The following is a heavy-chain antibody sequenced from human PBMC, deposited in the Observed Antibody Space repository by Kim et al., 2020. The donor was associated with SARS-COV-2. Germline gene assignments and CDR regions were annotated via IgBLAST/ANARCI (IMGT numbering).Heavy chain of an antibody. V-gene: IGHV3-48*02. D-gene: IGHD3-22*01. Sequence: GGSLRLSCAASGFTFTSYSMNWVRQAPGKGLEWVSYISATSRAIYYADSVKGRFTISRDNAKNSLYLQMHSLRDEDTAVYYCARALDSSGYELWFDPRGQGTLVTVSS. CDR2: ISATSRAI. CDR1: GFTFTSYS. J-gene: IGHJ5*02. CDR3: ARALDSSGYELWFDP.